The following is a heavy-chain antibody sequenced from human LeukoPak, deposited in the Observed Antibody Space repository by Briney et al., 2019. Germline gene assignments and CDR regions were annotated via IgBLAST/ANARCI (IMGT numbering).Heavy chain of an antibody. CDR2: ISFDGTNK. V-gene: IGHV3-30-3*01. CDR1: GFTFSSYA. CDR3: ARDWGAGGYRSSYSYFDY. Sequence: GGSLRLSCAASGFTFSSYAMHWVRQAPGKGLEWVAAISFDGTNKSYADSVKGRFTISRDNSKNTLYLQMDSLRAEDAAVFYCARDWGAGGYRSSYSYFDYWGQGTLVTVSS. J-gene: IGHJ4*02. D-gene: IGHD6-13*01.